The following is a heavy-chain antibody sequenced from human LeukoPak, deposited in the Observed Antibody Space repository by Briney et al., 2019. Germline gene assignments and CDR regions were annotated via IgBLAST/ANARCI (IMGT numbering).Heavy chain of an antibody. D-gene: IGHD3-3*01. J-gene: IGHJ4*02. CDR2: IYSGGST. CDR3: ARDNYDFWSGYKIDY. V-gene: IGHV3-53*01. Sequence: GGSLRLSCAASGFTVSSNYMSWVRQAPGKGLEWVSVIYSGGSTYYADSVKGRFTISRDNSKNTLYLQMNSLRVEDTAVYYCARDNYDFWSGYKIDYWGQGTLVTVSS. CDR1: GFTVSSNY.